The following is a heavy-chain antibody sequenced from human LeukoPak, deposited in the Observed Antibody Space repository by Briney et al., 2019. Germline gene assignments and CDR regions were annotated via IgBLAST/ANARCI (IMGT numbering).Heavy chain of an antibody. Sequence: GASVKVSCKASGYTFTSYDINWVRQATGQGLEWMGWMNPNSGNTGYAQKFQGRVTMTRNTSISTAYMELSSLRSEDTAVYYCARGWHGRFVRSGDYAGYWGQGTLVTVSS. CDR3: ARGWHGRFVRSGDYAGY. CDR1: GYTFTSYD. CDR2: MNPNSGNT. J-gene: IGHJ4*02. V-gene: IGHV1-8*01. D-gene: IGHD4-17*01.